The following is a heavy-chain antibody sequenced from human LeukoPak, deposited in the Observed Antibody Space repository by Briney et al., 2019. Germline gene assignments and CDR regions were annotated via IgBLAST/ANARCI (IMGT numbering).Heavy chain of an antibody. CDR3: ARAGTCSSTSCDGGIEY. Sequence: GGSLRLSCAASGFAFSSYNMKWVRQAPGKGLEWVSFISTTSTYIYYADSVKGRFTVSRDSSKNLLYLQMDSLRVEDTAVYYCARAGTCSSTSCDGGIEYWGQGTLVTVSS. CDR1: GFAFSSYN. D-gene: IGHD2-2*01. J-gene: IGHJ4*02. V-gene: IGHV3-21*06. CDR2: ISTTSTYI.